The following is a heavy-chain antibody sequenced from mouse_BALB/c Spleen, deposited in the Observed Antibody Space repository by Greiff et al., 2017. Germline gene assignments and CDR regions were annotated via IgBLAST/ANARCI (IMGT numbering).Heavy chain of an antibody. J-gene: IGHJ2*01. CDR2: INSNGGST. CDR3: ATYGNYGEYYFDY. Sequence: EVQLVESGGGLVKPGGSLKLSCAASGFTFSSYGMSWVRQTPDKRLELVATINSNGGSTYYPDSVKGRFTISRDNAKNTLYLQMSSLKSEDTAMYYCATYGNYGEYYFDYWGQGTTLTVSS. V-gene: IGHV5-6-3*01. D-gene: IGHD2-1*01. CDR1: GFTFSSYG.